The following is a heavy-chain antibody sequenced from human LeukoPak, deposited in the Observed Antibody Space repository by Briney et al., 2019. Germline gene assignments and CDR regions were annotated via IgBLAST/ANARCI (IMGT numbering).Heavy chain of an antibody. CDR3: ARNPRRFGELYQSADY. V-gene: IGHV1-18*01. J-gene: IGHJ4*02. D-gene: IGHD3-10*01. CDR2: ISAYNGNP. Sequence: ASVKVSCKASGYTFTNHGITWVRQAPGQGLEWLGWISAYNGNPDYAQSFQGRVTMTTDTSTSTAYMELRSLRSDDTGVYYCARNPRRFGELYQSADYWGQGTLVTVSS. CDR1: GYTFTNHG.